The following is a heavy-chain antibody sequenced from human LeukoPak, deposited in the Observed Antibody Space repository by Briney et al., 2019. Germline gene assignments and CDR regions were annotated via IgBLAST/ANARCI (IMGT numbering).Heavy chain of an antibody. Sequence: SETLSLTCTLSGGSISTYYWSWIRQPPGKGLEWIGYIYHSGSTNYNPSLKSRVTISVDTSKNQFSLKLSSVTAADTAVYYCARGGKNYYDRGIDYWGQGTLVTVSS. V-gene: IGHV4-59*12. J-gene: IGHJ4*02. CDR2: IYHSGST. D-gene: IGHD3-22*01. CDR3: ARGGKNYYDRGIDY. CDR1: GGSISTYY.